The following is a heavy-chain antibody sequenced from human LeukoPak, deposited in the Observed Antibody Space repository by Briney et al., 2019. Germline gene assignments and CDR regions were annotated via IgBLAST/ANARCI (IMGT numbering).Heavy chain of an antibody. V-gene: IGHV1-46*01. CDR1: GYTFTNDY. J-gene: IGHJ4*02. CDR2: INPSGGST. D-gene: IGHD4/OR15-4a*01. CDR3: ARGLYGAYVKLDY. Sequence: ASVKVSCKASGYTFTNDYMHWVRQAPGQGLEWMGMINPSGGSTIYAQQFQGRVTITRDMSTTTVYVEVSSLGSEDTAVYYCARGLYGAYVKLDYWGQGTLVTVSP.